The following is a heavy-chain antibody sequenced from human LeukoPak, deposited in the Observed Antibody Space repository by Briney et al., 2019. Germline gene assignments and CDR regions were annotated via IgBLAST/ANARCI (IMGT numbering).Heavy chain of an antibody. CDR2: IKQNGSEK. CDR1: GFTFSSYW. J-gene: IGHJ6*03. Sequence: PGGSLRLSCAASGFTFSSYWMSWVRQAPGKGLEWVANIKQNGSEKYYVDSVKGRFTISRDNAKNSLYLQMNSLRVEDTAVYSCAKTIGDYYYYYYMDVWGKGTTVTVSS. D-gene: IGHD2-8*01. CDR3: AKTIGDYYYYYYMDV. V-gene: IGHV3-7*01.